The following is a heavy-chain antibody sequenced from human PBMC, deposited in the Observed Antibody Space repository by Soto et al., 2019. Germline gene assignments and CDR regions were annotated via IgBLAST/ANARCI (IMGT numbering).Heavy chain of an antibody. CDR1: GFTFSSYS. V-gene: IGHV3-21*01. Sequence: EVQLVESGGGLVKPGGSLRLSCAASGFTFSSYSMNWVRQAPGKGLEWVSSISSSSSYIYYADSVKGRFTISRDNAKNSLHLQMNSLRAEDTAVYYCARDHWTTVTTCFDYWGQGTLVTVSS. D-gene: IGHD4-17*01. CDR2: ISSSSSYI. CDR3: ARDHWTTVTTCFDY. J-gene: IGHJ4*02.